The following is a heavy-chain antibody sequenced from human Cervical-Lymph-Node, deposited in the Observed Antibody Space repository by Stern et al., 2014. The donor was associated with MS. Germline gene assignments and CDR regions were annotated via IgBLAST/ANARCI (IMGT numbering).Heavy chain of an antibody. J-gene: IGHJ4*02. CDR1: GYRFTSYY. CDR2: INPADGAT. D-gene: IGHD6-19*01. Sequence: VQLVQSGAEVKKPGASVKISCKASGYRFTSYYLHWVRQAPGQRLEWVGLINPADGATRYAQRFQGRVTVTRDTSTSTVYLELSSLRSEDTALYYCARGYSSGSRYCYFDYWGQGTLVTVSS. V-gene: IGHV1-46*03. CDR3: ARGYSSGSRYCYFDY.